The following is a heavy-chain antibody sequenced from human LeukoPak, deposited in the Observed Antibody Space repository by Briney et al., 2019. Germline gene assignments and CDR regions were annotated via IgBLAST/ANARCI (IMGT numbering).Heavy chain of an antibody. CDR1: GFTFSSYA. Sequence: GGSLRLSCAASGFTFSSYAMNWVRQAPGKGLEWVSHISGSGISTYYADSVKGRFTFSRDNAKNTLYLYINSLRAEDTAVYYCGRGGVPASQDYWGHGTLVTVSS. D-gene: IGHD2-2*01. CDR2: ISGSGIST. CDR3: GRGGVPASQDY. J-gene: IGHJ4*01. V-gene: IGHV3-23*01.